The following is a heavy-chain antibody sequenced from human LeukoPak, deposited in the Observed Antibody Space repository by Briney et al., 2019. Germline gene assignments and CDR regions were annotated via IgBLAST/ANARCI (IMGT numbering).Heavy chain of an antibody. Sequence: SVKVSCKASGGTFGSYAISWVRQAPGQGLEWMGGIIPIFGTANYAQKFQGRVTITADESTSTAYMELSSLRSEDTAVYYCARKTMVRGGEYYYGMDVWGKGTTVTVSS. D-gene: IGHD3-10*01. CDR1: GGTFGSYA. CDR2: IIPIFGTA. J-gene: IGHJ6*04. V-gene: IGHV1-69*13. CDR3: ARKTMVRGGEYYYGMDV.